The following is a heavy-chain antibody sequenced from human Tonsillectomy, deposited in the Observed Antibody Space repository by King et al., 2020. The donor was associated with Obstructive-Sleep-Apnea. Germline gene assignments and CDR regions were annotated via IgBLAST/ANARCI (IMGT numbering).Heavy chain of an antibody. CDR3: ARAYGDYRMDV. Sequence: VQLVESGGGLVQPGGSLRLSCAASGFTFSTYSMNWVRQAPGKGLEWVSYISSSCSTIYYADSVKGRFTISRDNAKNSLYLQMNSLRAEDTAVYYCARAYGDYRMDVWGQGTTVTVSS. CDR2: ISSSCSTI. V-gene: IGHV3-48*04. D-gene: IGHD4-17*01. J-gene: IGHJ6*02. CDR1: GFTFSTYS.